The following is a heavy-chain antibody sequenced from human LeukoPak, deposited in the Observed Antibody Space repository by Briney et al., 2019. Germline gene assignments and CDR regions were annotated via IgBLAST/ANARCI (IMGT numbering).Heavy chain of an antibody. CDR1: GYTFTGYY. CDR3: ARDRPEYYYDSSGVYYYYYMDV. CDR2: INPNSGGT. Sequence: ASVKVSCKASGYTFTGYYMHWVRQAPGQGREWMGWINPNSGGTNYAQKFQGRVTMTRDTSISTAYMELSRLRSDDTAVYYCARDRPEYYYDSSGVYYYYYMDVWGKGTTVTISS. J-gene: IGHJ6*03. D-gene: IGHD3-22*01. V-gene: IGHV1-2*02.